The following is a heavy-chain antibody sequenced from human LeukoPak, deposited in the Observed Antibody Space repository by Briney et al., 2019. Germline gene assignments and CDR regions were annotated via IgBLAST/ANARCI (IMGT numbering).Heavy chain of an antibody. CDR2: IRYDGSNK. CDR1: GFTFSSYG. J-gene: IGHJ3*02. V-gene: IGHV3-30*02. Sequence: GGSLRLSCAASGFTFSSYGMHWVRQAPGKGLEWVAFIRYDGSNKYYADSVKGRFTISRDNSKNTLYLQMNSLRAEDTAVYYSAKDGSYYYDSSGAFDIWGQGTMVTVSS. D-gene: IGHD3-22*01. CDR3: AKDGSYYYDSSGAFDI.